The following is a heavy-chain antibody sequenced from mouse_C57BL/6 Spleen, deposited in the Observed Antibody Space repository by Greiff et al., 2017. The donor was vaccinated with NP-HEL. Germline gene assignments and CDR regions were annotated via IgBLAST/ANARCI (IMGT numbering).Heavy chain of an antibody. CDR1: GYAFSSYW. CDR2: IYPGDGDT. CDR3: ARDCGSSYLDY. Sequence: QVQLQQSGAELVKPGASVKISCKASGYAFSSYWMNWVKQRPGKGLEWIGQIYPGDGDTNYNGKFKGKATLTADKSSSTAYMQPSSLTSEDSAVYFDARDCGSSYLDYWGQGTTLTVSS. V-gene: IGHV1-80*01. J-gene: IGHJ2*01. D-gene: IGHD1-1*01.